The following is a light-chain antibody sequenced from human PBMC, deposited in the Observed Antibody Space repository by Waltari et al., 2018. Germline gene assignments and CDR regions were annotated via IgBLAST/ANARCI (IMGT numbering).Light chain of an antibody. J-gene: IGLJ2*01. CDR3: SSYTSRGTLV. CDR2: EVY. Sequence: QSALTQPASVSGSPGQSITISCTGTSSDVGGYNFVSWYQQDPGKAPTLIIYEVYNRPPGVSKRFSGSKSGNKATLVCLISDYYCSSYTSRGTLVFGGGTKLTVL. V-gene: IGLV2-14*01. CDR1: SSDVGGYNF.